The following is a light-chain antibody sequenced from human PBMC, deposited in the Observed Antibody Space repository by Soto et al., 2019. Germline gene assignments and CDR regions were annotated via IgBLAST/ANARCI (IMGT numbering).Light chain of an antibody. CDR1: QDINTY. CDR3: QQSYSTLLIT. V-gene: IGKV1-39*01. CDR2: GTS. Sequence: DIQMTQSPSFLSASVGEGVTISCRARQDINTYLNWYQQKPGKAPKLLIYGTSDLQNGVPSRFSGGGSGTDFTLTISSQQPEDFATYYCQQSYSTLLITFGQGTRLEV. J-gene: IGKJ5*01.